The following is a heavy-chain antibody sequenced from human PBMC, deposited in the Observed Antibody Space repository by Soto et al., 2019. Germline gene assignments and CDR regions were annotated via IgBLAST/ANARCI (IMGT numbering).Heavy chain of an antibody. Sequence: SETLSVTCTVSGGSISSGGYYWSWIRQHPGKGLEWIGYIYYSGSTYYNPSLKSRVTISVDTSKNQFSLKLSSVTAADTAVYYCARVPRGAFDIWGQGTMVTVSS. CDR2: IYYSGST. J-gene: IGHJ3*02. CDR1: GGSISSGGYY. CDR3: ARVPRGAFDI. D-gene: IGHD3-10*01. V-gene: IGHV4-31*03.